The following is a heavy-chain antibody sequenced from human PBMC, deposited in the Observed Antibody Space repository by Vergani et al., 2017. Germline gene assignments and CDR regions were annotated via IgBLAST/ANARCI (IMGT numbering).Heavy chain of an antibody. CDR3: ASGNGDYSDY. Sequence: QVQLQESGPGLVKTSETLSLTCPVPGGSISSYYWGGVRQPPGKGLEWLGYIYYSGRTNYNPSIKSRVTISVDTSKNQFYLKLSSVTAADTAVYYSASGNGDYSDYWGQGTLVTVSS. CDR1: GGSISSYY. D-gene: IGHD1-1*01. CDR2: IYYSGRT. J-gene: IGHJ4*02. V-gene: IGHV4-59*01.